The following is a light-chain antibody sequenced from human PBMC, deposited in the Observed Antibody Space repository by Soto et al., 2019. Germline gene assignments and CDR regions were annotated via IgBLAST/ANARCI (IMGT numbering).Light chain of an antibody. V-gene: IGKV1D-12*01. CDR2: GAS. J-gene: IGKJ5*01. CDR1: QDIAGY. CDR3: QQAYSFPIT. Sequence: DIHVTQSPSSVSASVGYIFTITCRASQDIAGYLAWYQNKPGRTPELLIHGASRLQSGVPARLRGSGYGTDLTISINSIQTEDFETYYCQQAYSFPITFGQGTRLEIK.